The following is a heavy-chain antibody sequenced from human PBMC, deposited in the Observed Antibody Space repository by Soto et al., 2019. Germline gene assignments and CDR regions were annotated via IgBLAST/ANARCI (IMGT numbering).Heavy chain of an antibody. CDR3: ETSNPTTSWDTRLGDYYGMHV. V-gene: IGHV3-21*01. Sequence: GGSLRLSCAASGFTFSSYSMNWVRHAPGKGLEWVSSISSSSSYIYYADSVKGRFTISRDNAKNSLYLQMNSLRAEDTAVYYSETSNPTTSWDTRLGDYYGMHVWVQGPTVTVSS. CDR1: GFTFSSYS. D-gene: IGHD2-2*01. CDR2: ISSSSSYI. J-gene: IGHJ6*02.